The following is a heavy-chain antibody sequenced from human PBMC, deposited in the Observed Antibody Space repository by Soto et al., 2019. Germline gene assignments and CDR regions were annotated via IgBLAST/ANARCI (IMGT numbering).Heavy chain of an antibody. CDR3: ARRHSSSWYGLDY. Sequence: PSETLSLTCAVSGYSISSGYYWGWIRQPPGEGLEWIGSIYHSGSTYYNPSLKSRVSISVDTSKNQFSLRLSSVTAADTAMYYCARRHSSSWYGLDYWGQGTLVTVSS. V-gene: IGHV4-38-2*01. D-gene: IGHD6-13*01. J-gene: IGHJ4*02. CDR1: GYSISSGYY. CDR2: IYHSGST.